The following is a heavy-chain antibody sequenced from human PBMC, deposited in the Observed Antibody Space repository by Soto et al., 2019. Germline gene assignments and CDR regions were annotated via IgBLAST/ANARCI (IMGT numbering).Heavy chain of an antibody. CDR3: ASSVFP. Sequence: QVQLQESGPGLVKPSPTLSLTCTVSGGSISSGGYYWRWIRQHPGKGLEWIGYIYYIKTTYYNPSLMSRVTISLDTSKNQFSLKLTSVTAADTAVYYCASSVFPWGHGTLVTVSS. J-gene: IGHJ5*02. V-gene: IGHV4-31*03. D-gene: IGHD6-19*01. CDR2: IYYIKTT. CDR1: GGSISSGGYY.